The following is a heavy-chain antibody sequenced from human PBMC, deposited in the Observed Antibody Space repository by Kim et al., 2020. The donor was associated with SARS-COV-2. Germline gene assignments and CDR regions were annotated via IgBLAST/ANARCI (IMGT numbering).Heavy chain of an antibody. D-gene: IGHD6-19*01. CDR1: GYTFTTWP. J-gene: IGHJ6*02. CDR2: IDTDNGDT. CDR3: ARDLSAVGLFRSYGLDV. Sequence: ASVKVSCKASGYTFTTWPMHWVRQAPGQSLEWLGWIDTDNGDTRYSQRFQGRVTITRDTSAITTYLELSRLRAKDTAVYYCARDLSAVGLFRSYGLDVWGQGTTVRVS. V-gene: IGHV1-3*04.